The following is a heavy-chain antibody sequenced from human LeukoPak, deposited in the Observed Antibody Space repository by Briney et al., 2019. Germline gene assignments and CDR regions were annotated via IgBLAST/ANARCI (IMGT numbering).Heavy chain of an antibody. CDR1: GYTFTGYY. V-gene: IGHV1-2*02. CDR3: ARGSPPYGHNIVYYYTFDI. D-gene: IGHD3-10*01. CDR2: INPNSGDT. J-gene: IGHJ3*02. Sequence: AASVKVSCKASGYTFTGYYIHWVRQAPGQGLEWMGWINPNSGDTSYAQNFQGRVTMTRDTSINTAYMEVRRLRSDDTAVFYCARGSPPYGHNIVYYYTFDIWGQGTMVTVSS.